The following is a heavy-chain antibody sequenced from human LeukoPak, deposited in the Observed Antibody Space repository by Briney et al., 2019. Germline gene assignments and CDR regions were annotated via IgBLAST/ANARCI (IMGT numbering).Heavy chain of an antibody. CDR1: GGAITSHY. D-gene: IGHD2-15*01. V-gene: IGHV4-59*11. J-gene: IGHJ6*03. Sequence: SETLSLTCSVSGGAITSHYWTWIRQSPVKGLEWIGDIYNSGSTSYNPSLKSRVTISIDTSKNQFSLKLSSVTAADTAVYYCRRDALVGYFSYYYMDVGGKGATVTVSS. CDR3: RRDALVGYFSYYYMDV. CDR2: IYNSGST.